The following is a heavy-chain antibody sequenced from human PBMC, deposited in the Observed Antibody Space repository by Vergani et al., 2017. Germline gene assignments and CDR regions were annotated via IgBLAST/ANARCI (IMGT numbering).Heavy chain of an antibody. CDR3: ARDWTNGGSRYMDV. D-gene: IGHD4-23*01. CDR2: IKQDESEK. V-gene: IGHV3-7*01. J-gene: IGHJ6*03. Sequence: EAQLVESGGDLVQPGGSLRLSCVGSGFSFSSYWVSWVRQAPGKGLEWVANIKQDESEKYYGDSVKGRFTISRDNAKNSVFLQMSSLRVEDTAVYYCARDWTNGGSRYMDVWGKGTTVIVSS. CDR1: GFSFSSYW.